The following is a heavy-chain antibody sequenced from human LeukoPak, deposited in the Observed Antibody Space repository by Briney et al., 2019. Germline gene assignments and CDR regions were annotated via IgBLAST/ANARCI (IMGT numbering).Heavy chain of an antibody. J-gene: IGHJ5*02. D-gene: IGHD1-20*01. V-gene: IGHV4-59*01. CDR2: IYYSGST. Sequence: PSETLSLTCAVYGGSFSGYYWSWIRQPPGKGLEWIGYIYYSGSTNYNPSLKSRVTISVDTSKNQFSLKLSSVTAADTAVYYCARDRSSITGTTGVDPWGQGTLVTVSS. CDR3: ARDRSSITGTTGVDP. CDR1: GGSFSGYY.